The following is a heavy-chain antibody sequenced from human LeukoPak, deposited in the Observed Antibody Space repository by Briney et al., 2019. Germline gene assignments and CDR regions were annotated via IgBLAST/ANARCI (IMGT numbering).Heavy chain of an antibody. CDR1: GGSITTSSFY. V-gene: IGHV4-39*07. CDR3: ATPLEGGIQWDAFDI. J-gene: IGHJ4*02. Sequence: SETLSLTCTVSGGSITTSSFYWSWIRQPPGKGLEWIGEINHSGSTNYNPSLKSRVTISVDTSKNQFSLKLSSVTAADTAVYYCATPLEGGIQWDAFDIWGQGTLVTVSS. CDR2: INHSGST. D-gene: IGHD1-26*01.